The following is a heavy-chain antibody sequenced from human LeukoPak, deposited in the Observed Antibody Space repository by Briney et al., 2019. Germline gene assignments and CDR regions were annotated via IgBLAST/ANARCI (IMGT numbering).Heavy chain of an antibody. V-gene: IGHV3-7*05. Sequence: GGSLRLSCAASGFSFSNYWMSWVRQAPGKGLEWVANIKQDGSESYYVGSVKGRFTISRDNAKNSMYLQMNSLRAEDTAVYYCAKDSYSKGDYWGQGTLVTVSS. CDR2: IKQDGSES. J-gene: IGHJ4*02. CDR3: AKDSYSKGDY. D-gene: IGHD4-11*01. CDR1: GFSFSNYW.